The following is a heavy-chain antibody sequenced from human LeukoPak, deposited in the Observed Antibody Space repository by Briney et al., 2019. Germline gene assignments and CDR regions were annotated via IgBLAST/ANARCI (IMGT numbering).Heavy chain of an antibody. J-gene: IGHJ4*02. D-gene: IGHD5-24*01. CDR3: ARVSRYKNDP. V-gene: IGHV4-34*01. CDR2: INHSGST. CDR1: GGSFSGYY. Sequence: SETLSLTCAVYGGSFSGYYWSWIRQPPGKGLEWIGEINHSGSTNYNPSLKSRVTISVDTSKNQFSLKLSSVTAADTAVYYCARVSRYKNDPWGQGTLVTVSS.